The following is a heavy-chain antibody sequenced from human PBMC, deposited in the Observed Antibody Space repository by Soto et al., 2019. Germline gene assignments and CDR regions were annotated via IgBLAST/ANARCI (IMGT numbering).Heavy chain of an antibody. CDR3: ARDFYDSVGYTWFDS. Sequence: LALTCTVSGDTSTSYYWGWIRQAPGKGLEWIGHIHNSGTSTHNPSLNGRVTISIDMSKKQFSLKLTSLTSADTAVYYCARDFYDSVGYTWFDSWSQGTLVTVSS. CDR1: GDTSTSYY. CDR2: IHNSGTS. D-gene: IGHD3-22*01. V-gene: IGHV4-59*01. J-gene: IGHJ5*01.